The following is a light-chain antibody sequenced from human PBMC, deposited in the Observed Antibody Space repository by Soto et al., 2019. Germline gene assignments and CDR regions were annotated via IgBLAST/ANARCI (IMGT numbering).Light chain of an antibody. Sequence: DIQMTQSPSSLSASVGDTITITCRASQSVSTYLSWYRQKPGKAPKLLIYAASDLQSGVPSRFSGSGSGTDFTLTISRLQPEDFATYYCQQSYSALRTFGQGTKVDIK. CDR2: AAS. CDR3: QQSYSALRT. J-gene: IGKJ1*01. V-gene: IGKV1-39*01. CDR1: QSVSTY.